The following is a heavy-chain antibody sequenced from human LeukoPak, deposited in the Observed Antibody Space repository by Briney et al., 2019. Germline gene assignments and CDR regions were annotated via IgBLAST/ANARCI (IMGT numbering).Heavy chain of an antibody. CDR2: IIPIFGTA. D-gene: IGHD3-9*01. V-gene: IGHV1-69*01. CDR1: GGTFSSYA. J-gene: IGHJ4*02. CDR3: AREPRLRYFDWLPNYFDY. Sequence: SVKVSCKASGGTFSSYAISWVRQAPGQGLEWVGGIIPIFGTANYAQKFQGRVTITADESTSTAYMELSSLRSEDTAVYYCAREPRLRYFDWLPNYFDYWGQGTLVTVSS.